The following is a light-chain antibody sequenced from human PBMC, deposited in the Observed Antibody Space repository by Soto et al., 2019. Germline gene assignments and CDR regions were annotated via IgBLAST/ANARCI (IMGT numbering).Light chain of an antibody. CDR1: QSLLHSNGYNY. CDR3: MQALQSPFT. CDR2: LGS. V-gene: IGKV2-28*01. J-gene: IGKJ3*01. Sequence: IVMTQSPLSLPVTPGEPASISCRSSQSLLHSNGYNYLDWYLQKPGQSPLLLIHLGSNRASGVTDRFSGSGSGTDFTLKISRVEAEDVGVYYCMQALQSPFTFGPGTKVDIK.